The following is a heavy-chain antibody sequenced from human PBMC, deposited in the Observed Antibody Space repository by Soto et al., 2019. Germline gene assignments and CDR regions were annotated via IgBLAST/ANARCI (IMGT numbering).Heavy chain of an antibody. CDR3: AKPPGLLFDY. D-gene: IGHD3-22*01. J-gene: IGHJ4*02. CDR1: GFSFSSYG. Sequence: GSLRLSCAASGFSFSSYGLNWVRQAPGKGLEWVAVIWYDGTNKYYADSVKGRFTISRDDSKNTLYLQMNSLRAEDTAVYYCAKPPGLLFDYWGQGTLVTVSS. CDR2: IWYDGTNK. V-gene: IGHV3-33*06.